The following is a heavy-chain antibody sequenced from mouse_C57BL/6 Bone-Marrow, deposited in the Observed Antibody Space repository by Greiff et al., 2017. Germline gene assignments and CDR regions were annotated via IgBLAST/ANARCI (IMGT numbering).Heavy chain of an antibody. CDR1: GYTFTSYW. CDR2: IDPSDSYT. J-gene: IGHJ4*01. CDR3: AREGNWDTGAMDY. D-gene: IGHD4-1*02. Sequence: QVQLQQPGAELVKPGASVKLSCKASGYTFTSYWMQWVKQSPGQGLEWIGEIDPSDSYTNYNQKFKGKATLTVDTSSSTAYMQLSSLTSEDSAVYYCAREGNWDTGAMDYWGQGTSVTVSS. V-gene: IGHV1-50*01.